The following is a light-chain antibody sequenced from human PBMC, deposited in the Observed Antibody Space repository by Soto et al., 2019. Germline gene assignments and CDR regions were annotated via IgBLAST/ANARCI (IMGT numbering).Light chain of an antibody. CDR1: QSVSSSY. J-gene: IGKJ5*01. V-gene: IGKV3-20*01. CDR2: GAS. CDR3: QQYGSSPQT. Sequence: EIVLTQSPGTLSLSPGERATLSCRASQSVSSSYLAWYQQKPGQAPRLLIYGASRRATGIPDRFSGSGSGTDFTLNISRLEPEDFAVYYCQQYGSSPQTFGQGTRLEIK.